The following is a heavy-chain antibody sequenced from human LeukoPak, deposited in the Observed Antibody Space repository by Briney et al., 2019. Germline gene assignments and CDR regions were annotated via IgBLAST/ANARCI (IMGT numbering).Heavy chain of an antibody. V-gene: IGHV4-4*02. Sequence: GSLRLSCAASGFTFSNAWMSWVRQPPGKGLEWIGEVYKSGSTNYYPSLQSRVTISIDKSKNQIALELTSVTAADTAVYYCAKEIVGAPTPGAYWGQGILVTVSS. J-gene: IGHJ4*02. D-gene: IGHD1-26*01. CDR1: GFTFSNAW. CDR3: AKEIVGAPTPGAY. CDR2: VYKSGST.